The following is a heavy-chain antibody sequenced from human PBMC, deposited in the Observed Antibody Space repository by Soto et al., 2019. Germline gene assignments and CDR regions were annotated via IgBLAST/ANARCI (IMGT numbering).Heavy chain of an antibody. CDR3: ATPIVGATTGYYYGMDV. Sequence: ASVKVSCKASGGTFSSYAISWVRQAPGQGLEWMGGIIPIFGTANYAQKFQGRVTITADESTSTAYMELSSLRSEDTAVYYCATPIVGATTGYYYGMDVWGQGTTVTV. J-gene: IGHJ6*02. CDR2: IIPIFGTA. CDR1: GGTFSSYA. V-gene: IGHV1-69*13. D-gene: IGHD1-26*01.